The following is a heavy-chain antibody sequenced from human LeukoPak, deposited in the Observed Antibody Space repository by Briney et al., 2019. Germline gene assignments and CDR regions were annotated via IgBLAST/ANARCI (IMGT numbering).Heavy chain of an antibody. CDR3: ARQGGLQYYGSGSCPPAH. D-gene: IGHD3-10*01. CDR2: IYPGDSDT. V-gene: IGHV5-51*01. Sequence: GESLKISCKGSGYSFTSYWIGWVRQMPGKGLEWMGIIYPGDSDTRYSPSFQGQVTISADKSISTAYLQWSSLKASDTAMYYCARQGGLQYYGSGSCPPAHWGQGTLVTVSS. CDR1: GYSFTSYW. J-gene: IGHJ4*02.